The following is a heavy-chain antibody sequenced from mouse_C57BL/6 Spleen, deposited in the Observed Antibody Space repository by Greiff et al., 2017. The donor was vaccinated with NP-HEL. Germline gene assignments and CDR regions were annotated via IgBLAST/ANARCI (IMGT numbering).Heavy chain of an antibody. V-gene: IGHV1-82*01. CDR1: GYAFSSSW. Sequence: VKLMESGPELVKPGASVKISCKASGYAFSSSWMNWVKQRPGKGLEWIGRIYPGDGDTNYNGKFKGKATLTADKSSSTAYMQLSSLTSEDSAVYFCARLSSEDYFDYWGQGTTLTVSS. J-gene: IGHJ2*01. CDR3: ARLSSEDYFDY. CDR2: IYPGDGDT.